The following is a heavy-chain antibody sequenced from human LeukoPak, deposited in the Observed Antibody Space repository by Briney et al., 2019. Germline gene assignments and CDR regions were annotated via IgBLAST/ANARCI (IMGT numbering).Heavy chain of an antibody. J-gene: IGHJ4*02. CDR3: ARDPTHYLRYGYFDY. CDR1: GFSFSSNG. V-gene: IGHV3-33*08. CDR2: IWYDGSNK. D-gene: IGHD3-9*01. Sequence: GGSLRLSCAASGFSFSSNGMHWVRQAPGKGLEWVALIWYDGSNKYYADSVKGRFTISRDNAKNSLYLRLNSLRVEDTAVYYCARDPTHYLRYGYFDYWGQGTLVTVSS.